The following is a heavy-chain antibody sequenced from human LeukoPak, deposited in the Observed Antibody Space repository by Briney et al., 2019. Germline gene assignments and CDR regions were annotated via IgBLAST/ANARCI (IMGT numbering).Heavy chain of an antibody. CDR1: GYTLTKSY. Sequence: ASVKVSCKVSGYTLTKSYMHWVRQASGKGLDWMGGFDPKDGETIYAQKFQGRVTMTEDTSTDTAYMELSSLRSEDTAVYYCASITFGGVLVRSLFDYWGQGTLVTVSS. J-gene: IGHJ4*02. CDR2: FDPKDGET. CDR3: ASITFGGVLVRSLFDY. D-gene: IGHD3-16*02. V-gene: IGHV1-24*01.